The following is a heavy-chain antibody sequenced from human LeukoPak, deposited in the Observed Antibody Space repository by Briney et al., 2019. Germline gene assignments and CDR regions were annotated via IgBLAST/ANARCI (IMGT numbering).Heavy chain of an antibody. CDR3: ARDLASTDAWELGY. CDR2: ISYDGSNK. Sequence: GGSLRLSCAASGFTFSSYGMHWVRQAPGKGLEWVAVISYDGSNKYYADSVKGRFTISRDNSKNTLYLQMNSLRAEDTAVYYCARDLASTDAWELGYWGQGTLVTVSS. D-gene: IGHD1-26*01. CDR1: GFTFSSYG. V-gene: IGHV3-30*03. J-gene: IGHJ4*02.